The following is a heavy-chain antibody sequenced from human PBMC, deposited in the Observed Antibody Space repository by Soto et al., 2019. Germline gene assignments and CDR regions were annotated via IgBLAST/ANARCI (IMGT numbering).Heavy chain of an antibody. V-gene: IGHV3-23*01. CDR2: ISGSSGST. CDR1: GFTFSSST. J-gene: IGHJ5*02. Sequence: GGSLRLSCAASGFTFSSSTMSWARQAPGKGLEWVSSISGSSGSTFYADSVKGRFTVSRDNSKNTLSLQMNSLSAEDTAIYYCAKGDPDYDFWSYYSLTWFDPWGQGTLVTVSS. CDR3: AKGDPDYDFWSYYSLTWFDP. D-gene: IGHD3-3*01.